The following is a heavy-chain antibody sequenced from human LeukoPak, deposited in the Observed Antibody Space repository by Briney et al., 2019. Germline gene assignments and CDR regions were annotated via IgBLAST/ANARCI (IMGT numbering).Heavy chain of an antibody. CDR1: GFTFSSYA. CDR3: AKDMVRGVNSGFDY. Sequence: EASLRLSCAASGFTFSSYAMSWVRQAPGKGLDWVSGISGSGGSTYYTDSVKGRFTISRDNSKNTLYLQMNSLRAEDTAVYYCAKDMVRGVNSGFDYWGQGTLVTVSS. J-gene: IGHJ4*02. V-gene: IGHV3-23*01. D-gene: IGHD3-10*01. CDR2: ISGSGGST.